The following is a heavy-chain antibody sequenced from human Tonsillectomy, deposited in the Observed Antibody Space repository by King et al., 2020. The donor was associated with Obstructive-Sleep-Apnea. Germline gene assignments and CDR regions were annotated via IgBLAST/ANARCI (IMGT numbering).Heavy chain of an antibody. CDR3: ARVYYGSGSLYYFDY. CDR2: IYYNGST. V-gene: IGHV4-30-4*01. CDR1: GGSISSGDYY. Sequence: VQLQESGPGLVKPSQTLSLTCTVSGGSISSGDYYWSWIRQPPGEGLEWIGYIYYNGSTSYNPSLKSRVTISVDASENQFSLKLSSWTAADTALYYCARVYYGSGSLYYFDYWGQGTLVTVSS. D-gene: IGHD3-10*01. J-gene: IGHJ4*02.